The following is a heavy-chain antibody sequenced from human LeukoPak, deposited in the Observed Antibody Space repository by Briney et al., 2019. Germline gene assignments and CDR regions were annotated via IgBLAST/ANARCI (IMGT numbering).Heavy chain of an antibody. D-gene: IGHD1-26*01. Sequence: SETLSLTCTVSGGSISSHYWSWLRQPPGKGLEWIGYIYYSGTTNYNPSLKSRVTISVDTSKNQFSLKLSSVTAADTAVYYCARARAGATASHYYYYGMDVWGQGTTVTVSS. CDR3: ARARAGATASHYYYYGMDV. J-gene: IGHJ6*02. V-gene: IGHV4-59*11. CDR1: GGSISSHY. CDR2: IYYSGTT.